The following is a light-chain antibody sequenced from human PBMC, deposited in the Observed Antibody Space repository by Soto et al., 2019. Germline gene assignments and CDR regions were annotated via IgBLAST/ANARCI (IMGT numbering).Light chain of an antibody. Sequence: QSVLTQPPSVSGAPGQRVTISCTGSSSNIGAGYDVHWYQQLPGTAPKLLIYGNSNRPSGVPDRFSGSKSGTSASLDITGIQAEDEADYYCQSYDRSLSGWVFGGGTQLTVL. CDR2: GNS. J-gene: IGLJ3*02. CDR3: QSYDRSLSGWV. CDR1: SSNIGAGYD. V-gene: IGLV1-40*01.